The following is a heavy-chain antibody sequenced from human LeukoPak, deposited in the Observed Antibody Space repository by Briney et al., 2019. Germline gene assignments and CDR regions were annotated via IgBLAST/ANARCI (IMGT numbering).Heavy chain of an antibody. CDR3: ATGLFSYYYGSGA. CDR1: GNIFTGYY. J-gene: IGHJ4*02. CDR2: INPNGGGP. D-gene: IGHD3-10*01. V-gene: IGHV1-2*02. Sequence: ASVKVSCKASGNIFTGYYLRWVRQAPGQGLEWMGWINPNGGGPKYAPKFQGRVTMTTDTSINTVFMELSRLRPDDTAVYFCATGLFSYYYGSGAWGQGTLVSVSS.